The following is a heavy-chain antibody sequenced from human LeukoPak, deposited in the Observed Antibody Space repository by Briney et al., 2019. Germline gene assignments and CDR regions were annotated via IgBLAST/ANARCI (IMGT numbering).Heavy chain of an antibody. V-gene: IGHV1-2*02. CDR3: ARGTDYGDSHLTN. CDR2: INPYSGGT. Sequence: ASVKVSCKASGGTLSSYAISWVRQAPGQGLEWMGWINPYSGGTNYAQKFQGRVTMTRDTSINTAYMELSRLRSDDTAVYSCARGTDYGDSHLTNWGQGTLVTVSS. CDR1: GGTLSSYA. D-gene: IGHD4-17*01. J-gene: IGHJ4*02.